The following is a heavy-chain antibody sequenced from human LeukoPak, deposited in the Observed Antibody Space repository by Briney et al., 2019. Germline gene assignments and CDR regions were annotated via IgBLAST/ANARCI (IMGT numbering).Heavy chain of an antibody. Sequence: PGKSLKISCQASGYSFTSSWIGWARQMPGKGLEWMAIINPGDSDTRYSPSFQGQVTISADKSISTVYLQWGSLKASDTAMYYCARQPGAGWLDPWGQGTLVTVSS. CDR3: ARQPGAGWLDP. J-gene: IGHJ5*02. D-gene: IGHD3-10*01. CDR2: INPGDSDT. CDR1: GYSFTSSW. V-gene: IGHV5-51*01.